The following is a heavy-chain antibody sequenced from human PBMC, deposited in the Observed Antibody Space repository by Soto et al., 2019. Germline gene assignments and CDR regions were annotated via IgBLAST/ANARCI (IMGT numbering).Heavy chain of an antibody. V-gene: IGHV3-30*18. D-gene: IGHD6-19*01. CDR2: ISSDGSNK. CDR3: AKDRHSSGWWYFDN. Sequence: QVQLVESGGGVVQPGRSLRLSCAASGFSFSNYGMHWVRQGPGKGLEWVAFISSDGSNKDYTDSLKGRLTISRDNSKNTLSLQTTSLSAEDTAVYYCAKDRHSSGWWYFDNWGQGTLVTVSS. J-gene: IGHJ4*02. CDR1: GFSFSNYG.